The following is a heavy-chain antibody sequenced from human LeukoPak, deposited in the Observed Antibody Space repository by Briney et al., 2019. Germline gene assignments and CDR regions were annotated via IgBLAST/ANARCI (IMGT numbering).Heavy chain of an antibody. V-gene: IGHV3-23*01. CDR1: GFTFNTYA. D-gene: IGHD2-15*01. Sequence: GGSLRLSCAASGFTFNTYAMSWVRQAPGKGLEWVSAISGSGGSTYYADSVKGRFTISRDNSKNTLYLQIHSLRAEDTAVYYCAKGKGSSSSSIDWWGQGTLVTVSS. CDR3: AKGKGSSSSSIDW. CDR2: ISGSGGST. J-gene: IGHJ4*02.